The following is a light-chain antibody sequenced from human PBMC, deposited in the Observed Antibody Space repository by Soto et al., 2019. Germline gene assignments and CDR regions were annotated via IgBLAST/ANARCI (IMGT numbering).Light chain of an antibody. CDR2: GTS. V-gene: IGKV3-20*01. CDR1: QSVSRSN. Sequence: EIVLTQSPDTLSLSPGEGATVSCRASQSVSRSNLAWYQHKPGQAPRLLIYGTSNRATGIPDRFTGSGSGTDLTLTISSLEPEDFAVYYCQQCGSSPWTFGQGTKVDIK. CDR3: QQCGSSPWT. J-gene: IGKJ1*01.